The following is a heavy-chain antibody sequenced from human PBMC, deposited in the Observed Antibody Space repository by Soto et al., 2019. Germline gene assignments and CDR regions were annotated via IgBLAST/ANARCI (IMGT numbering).Heavy chain of an antibody. J-gene: IGHJ4*02. Sequence: GGSLRLSCAASGFTFSSYAMHWVRQAPGKGLEWVAVISYDGSNKYYADSVKGRFTISRDNSKNTLYLQMNSLRAEDTAVYYCARGRGAPEYYFDYWGQGTLVTVSS. V-gene: IGHV3-30-3*01. CDR3: ARGRGAPEYYFDY. CDR2: ISYDGSNK. CDR1: GFTFSSYA. D-gene: IGHD3-10*01.